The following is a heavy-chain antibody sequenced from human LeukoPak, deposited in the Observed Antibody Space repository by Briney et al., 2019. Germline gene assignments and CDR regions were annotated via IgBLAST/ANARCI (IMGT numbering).Heavy chain of an antibody. D-gene: IGHD6-13*01. CDR3: AKDPSIAAAGTGGYYYYYGMDV. CDR2: ISYDGSNK. V-gene: IGHV3-30*18. Sequence: GGSLRLSCAASGFTFSSYGMHWVRQAPGKGLEWVAVISYDGSNKYYADSVKGRFTISRDNSKNTLYLQMNSLRAEDTAVYYCAKDPSIAAAGTGGYYYYYGMDVWGQGTTVTVSS. J-gene: IGHJ6*02. CDR1: GFTFSSYG.